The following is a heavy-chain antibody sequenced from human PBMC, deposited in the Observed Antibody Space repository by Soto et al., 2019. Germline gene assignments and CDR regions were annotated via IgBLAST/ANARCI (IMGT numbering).Heavy chain of an antibody. CDR3: AREAGAAGGIDFDY. CDR2: ISAYNSNT. CDR1: GYTFSRYG. J-gene: IGHJ4*02. Sequence: QVQLVQSGTEVKKPGASVKVSCEASGYTFSRYGISWVRQAPGQGLEWMGWISAYNSNTNYAQKFQDRVTMTTDTSTSIADMELRSLRSDDTAMYYCAREAGAAGGIDFDYWGQGTLVTVSS. D-gene: IGHD6-13*01. V-gene: IGHV1-18*01.